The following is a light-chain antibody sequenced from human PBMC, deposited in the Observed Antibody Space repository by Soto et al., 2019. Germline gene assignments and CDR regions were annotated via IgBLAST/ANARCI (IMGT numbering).Light chain of an antibody. CDR1: SSDVGDYNY. CDR2: EVS. V-gene: IGLV2-8*01. J-gene: IGLJ1*01. Sequence: QSALTQPPSASGSPGQSVTISCTGTSSDVGDYNYVSWYQQHPGRAPKLMIYEVSKRPSGVPDRFSGSKSGNTASLTVSGLQAADEADYYCSSYAGSNNLYVFGTGTKLTVL. CDR3: SSYAGSNNLYV.